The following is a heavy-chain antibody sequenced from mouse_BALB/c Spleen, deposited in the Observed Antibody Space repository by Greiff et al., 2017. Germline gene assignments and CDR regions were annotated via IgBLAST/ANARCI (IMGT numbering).Heavy chain of an antibody. V-gene: IGHV5-9-4*01. D-gene: IGHD2-14*01. J-gene: IGHJ3*01. CDR2: ISSGGSYT. Sequence: EVKLVESGGGLVKPGGSLKLSCAASGFTFSSYAMSWVRQSPEKRLEWVAEISSGGSYTYYPDTVTGRFTISRDNAKNTLYLEMSSLRSEDTAMYYCAREGVRAWFADWGQGTLVTVSA. CDR1: GFTFSSYA. CDR3: AREGVRAWFAD.